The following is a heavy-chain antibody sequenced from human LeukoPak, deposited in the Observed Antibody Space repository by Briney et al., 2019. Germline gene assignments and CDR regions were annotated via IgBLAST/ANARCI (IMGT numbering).Heavy chain of an antibody. CDR3: ARVDYNWNPDWFDP. J-gene: IGHJ5*02. D-gene: IGHD1-20*01. CDR2: INHSGST. V-gene: IGHV4-34*01. CDR1: GGSFSGYY. Sequence: SETLSLTCAVYGGSFSGYYWSWIRQPPGKGLGWLGEINHSGSTNYNPSLKSRVTISVDTSKNQFSLKLSSVTAAETAVYYCARVDYNWNPDWFDPWGQGTLVTVSS.